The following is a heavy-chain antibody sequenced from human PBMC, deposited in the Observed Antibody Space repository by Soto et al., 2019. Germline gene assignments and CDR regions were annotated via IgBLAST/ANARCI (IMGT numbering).Heavy chain of an antibody. CDR2: IYPGDSDT. V-gene: IGHV5-51*01. J-gene: IGHJ6*02. Sequence: GESLKISCKGSGYSFTSYWIGWVRQMPGKGLEWMGIIYPGDSDTRYSPSFQGQVTISADKSISTAYLQWSSLKASDTAMYYCARQQGSYGYYYNYGMDVWGQGTTVTVSS. CDR1: GYSFTSYW. CDR3: ARQQGSYGYYYNYGMDV. D-gene: IGHD5-18*01.